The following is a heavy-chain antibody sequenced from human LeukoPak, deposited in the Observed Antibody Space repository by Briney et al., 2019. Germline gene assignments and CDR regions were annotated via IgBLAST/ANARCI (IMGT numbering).Heavy chain of an antibody. V-gene: IGHV3-7*04. J-gene: IGHJ3*02. CDR2: IKQDGSEK. D-gene: IGHD6-13*01. CDR1: GFTFSGYW. Sequence: GGSLRLSCAASGFTFSGYWMSWVRQARGKGQETVANIKQDGSEKYYVDSVEGRFTISRDNAKNSLFLQMNSLRAEDTAVYYCARDWQWQQLDGDAFDIWGQGTMVTVSS. CDR3: ARDWQWQQLDGDAFDI.